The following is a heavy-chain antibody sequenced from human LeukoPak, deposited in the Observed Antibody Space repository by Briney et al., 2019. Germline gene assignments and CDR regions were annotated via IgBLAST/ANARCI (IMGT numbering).Heavy chain of an antibody. V-gene: IGHV1-58*01. CDR3: AADLGVLLWFGSPKGLDP. J-gene: IGHJ5*02. Sequence: ASVKVSCKASGFTFTSSAVQWVRQARRQRLEWIGWIVVGSGNTNYAQKFQERVTITRDMSTSTAYMELSSLRSEDTAVYYCAADLGVLLWFGSPKGLDPWGQGTLVTVSS. CDR1: GFTFTSSA. CDR2: IVVGSGNT. D-gene: IGHD3-10*01.